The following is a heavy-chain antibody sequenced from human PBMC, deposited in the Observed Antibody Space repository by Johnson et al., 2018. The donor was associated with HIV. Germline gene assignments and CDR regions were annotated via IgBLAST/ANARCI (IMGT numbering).Heavy chain of an antibody. V-gene: IGHV3-30*18. CDR1: GFTFSSYG. CDR3: PKIRSQYTGAFDI. CDR2: ISYDGSNT. Sequence: QVQLVESGGGVVQPGRSLRLSCAASGFTFSSYGMHWVRQAPGKGLEWVAVISYDGSNTYYTDSVKGRFTNSRNKSKNTLHLQINSLRAEDTAVYYCPKIRSQYTGAFDIWGQGTMVTVSS. J-gene: IGHJ3*02. D-gene: IGHD1-26*01.